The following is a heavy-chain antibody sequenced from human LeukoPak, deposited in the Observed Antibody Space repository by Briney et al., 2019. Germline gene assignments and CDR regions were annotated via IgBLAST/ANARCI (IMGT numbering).Heavy chain of an antibody. V-gene: IGHV3-20*04. CDR1: GFTFDDYG. D-gene: IGHD3-16*01. Sequence: GGSLRLACAASGFTFDDYGMSWVRQAPGKGLEWVSGINWNGGSTGYADSVKGRFTISRDNSKNTLYLQMNSLRAEDTAVYYCAKEGYVGWSTTLYYYYMDVWGKGTTVTVSS. CDR2: INWNGGST. CDR3: AKEGYVGWSTTLYYYYMDV. J-gene: IGHJ6*03.